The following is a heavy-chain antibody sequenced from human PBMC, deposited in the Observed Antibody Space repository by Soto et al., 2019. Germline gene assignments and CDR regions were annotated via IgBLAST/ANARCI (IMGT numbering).Heavy chain of an antibody. CDR3: ARDLVSGYDPGDY. J-gene: IGHJ4*02. Sequence: QVQLLKSGAEVKKPGSSVKVSCKASEGTLNSFVFNWVQQAPGQGLEWLGGIFFIFGTPNYGQRFQGRVTITADESTSTGFMELSSLTSEDTAIYYCARDLVSGYDPGDYWGQGTLVTVSS. D-gene: IGHD5-12*01. V-gene: IGHV1-69*12. CDR1: EGTLNSFV. CDR2: IFFIFGTP.